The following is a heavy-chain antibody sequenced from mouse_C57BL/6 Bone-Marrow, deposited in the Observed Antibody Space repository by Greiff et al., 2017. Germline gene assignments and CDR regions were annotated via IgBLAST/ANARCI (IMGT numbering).Heavy chain of an antibody. J-gene: IGHJ1*03. Sequence: EVKLQESGGGLVKPGGSLKLSCAASGFTFSSYTMSWVRQTPEKRLQWVAAISGGGGNTYYPDSVKGRFTISRDNDKNILYLQMSSRRSEDTALYYCSRQVTTVLATKYFDVWGTGTTGTVSS. D-gene: IGHD1-1*01. V-gene: IGHV5-9*01. CDR2: ISGGGGNT. CDR3: SRQVTTVLATKYFDV. CDR1: GFTFSSYT.